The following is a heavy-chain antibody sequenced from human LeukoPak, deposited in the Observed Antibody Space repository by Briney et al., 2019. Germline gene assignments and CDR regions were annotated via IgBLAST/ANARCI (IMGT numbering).Heavy chain of an antibody. Sequence: SETLSLTCTVSGGSISSSSYYWSWIRQPPGKGLEWIGEINHSGSTDYNPSLKSRVTISVDTSKNQFSLKLSSVTAADTAVYYRARGLVVPAAFTYYYYGIDVWGQGTTVTVSS. CDR3: ARGLVVPAAFTYYYYGIDV. CDR2: INHSGST. V-gene: IGHV4-39*07. J-gene: IGHJ6*02. CDR1: GGSISSSSYY. D-gene: IGHD2-2*01.